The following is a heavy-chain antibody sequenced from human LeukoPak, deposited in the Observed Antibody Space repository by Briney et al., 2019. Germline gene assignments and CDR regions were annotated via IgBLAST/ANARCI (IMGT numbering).Heavy chain of an antibody. CDR3: ARDSPQGAFNI. CDR2: ISYDGSNK. Sequence: PGGSLRLSCAASGFTFSSYAMHWVRQAPGKGLEWVAVISYDGSNKYYADSVKGRFTISRDNSKNTLYLQMNSLRAEDRAWYYSARDSPQGAFNIWAKGTRSPSLQ. V-gene: IGHV3-30-3*01. CDR1: GFTFSSYA. J-gene: IGHJ3*02.